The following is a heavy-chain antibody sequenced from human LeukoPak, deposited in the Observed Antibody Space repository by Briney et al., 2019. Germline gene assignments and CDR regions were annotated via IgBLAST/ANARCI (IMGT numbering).Heavy chain of an antibody. CDR2: ITAYNGNR. D-gene: IGHD1-1*01. V-gene: IGHV1-18*01. CDR1: GYTFSNYG. J-gene: IGHJ4*01. CDR3: ARDNDKVVDH. Sequence: ASVKVSCKTSGYTFSNYGISWVRQAPGQGLEWMRWITAYNGNRLYAQRFQGRITLTTDTSTSTSYMELRSLEYDDTAIYYCARDNDKVVDHWGQGTLVTVSS.